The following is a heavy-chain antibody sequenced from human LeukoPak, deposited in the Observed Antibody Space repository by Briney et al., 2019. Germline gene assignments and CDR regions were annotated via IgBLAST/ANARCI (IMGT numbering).Heavy chain of an antibody. Sequence: SETLSLTCSVYGGSFSGYYWSWIRQPPGKGLEWIGEIYHSGSTNYNPSLKSLVTISVDTSKNQFSLKLSSLTAAHPAVFYFWRGSPDYYGSGRTRFVPGGEGTLVTVSS. CDR3: WRGSPDYYGSGRTRFVP. J-gene: IGHJ5*02. CDR1: GGSFSGYY. D-gene: IGHD3-10*01. V-gene: IGHV4-34*01. CDR2: IYHSGST.